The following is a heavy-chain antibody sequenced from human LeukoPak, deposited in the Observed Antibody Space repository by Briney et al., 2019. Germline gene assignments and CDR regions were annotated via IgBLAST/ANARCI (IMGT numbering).Heavy chain of an antibody. J-gene: IGHJ5*02. CDR3: TRDQWDGLFDP. V-gene: IGHV3-7*01. CDR1: GFGFSGYW. CDR2: AKQDGSET. D-gene: IGHD1-26*01. Sequence: GGSLRLSCSASGFGFSGYWMSWVRQAPGKGLEWAAGAKQDGSETYYVDSVKGRFTISRDNAKNSLYLHMSSLRADDTAVYYCTRDQWDGLFDPWGQGTLVTVPS.